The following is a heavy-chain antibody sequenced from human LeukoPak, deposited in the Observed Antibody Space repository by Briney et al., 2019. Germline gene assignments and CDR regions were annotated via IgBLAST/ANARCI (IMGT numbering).Heavy chain of an antibody. CDR3: ARQAPVVVPAAWSPYWFDP. CDR1: GGSISSSDYY. V-gene: IGHV4-39*01. Sequence: PSETLSLTCTVSGGSISSSDYYWAWIRQPPGEGLEWIGSVYYSGATYYSPSLKSRVAISVGSSKNQFSLRLNSVTAADTAVYYCARQAPVVVPAAWSPYWFDPWGQGTLVAVSS. D-gene: IGHD2-2*01. CDR2: VYYSGAT. J-gene: IGHJ5*02.